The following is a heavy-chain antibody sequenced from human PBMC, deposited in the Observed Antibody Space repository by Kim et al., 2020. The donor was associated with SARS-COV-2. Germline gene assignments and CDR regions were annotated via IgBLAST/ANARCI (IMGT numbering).Heavy chain of an antibody. Sequence: KFQGRVTITADKSTSTAYMELSSLRSEDTAVYYCARHDILTGFAYYGMDVWGQGTTVTVSS. D-gene: IGHD3-9*01. J-gene: IGHJ6*02. CDR3: ARHDILTGFAYYGMDV. V-gene: IGHV1-69*02.